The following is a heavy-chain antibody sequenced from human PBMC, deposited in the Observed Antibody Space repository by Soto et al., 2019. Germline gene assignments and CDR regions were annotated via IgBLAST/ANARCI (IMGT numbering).Heavy chain of an antibody. CDR3: ARGYGDYEYYFDY. J-gene: IGHJ4*02. D-gene: IGHD4-17*01. CDR2: INPNSGGT. CDR1: GYTFTGYY. Sequence: GASVKVSCKASGYTFTGYYMHWVRQAPGQGLEWMGWINPNSGGTNYAQKFQGWVTMTRDTSISTAYMELSRLRSDDTAVYYCARGYGDYEYYFDYWSQGTLVTVSS. V-gene: IGHV1-2*04.